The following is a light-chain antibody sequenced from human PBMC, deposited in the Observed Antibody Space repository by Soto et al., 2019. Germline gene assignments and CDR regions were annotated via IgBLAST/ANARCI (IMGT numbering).Light chain of an antibody. CDR1: QSISSY. V-gene: IGKV1-9*01. CDR3: QQLNSYPLT. Sequence: DIQMTQSPSSLSASVGDRVTITCRASQSISSYLHWYQQKPGKAPKLLIYAASTLQSGVPSRFSGSGSGTDFTLTISSLQPEDFATYYCQQLNSYPLTFGGGTKVDIK. J-gene: IGKJ4*01. CDR2: AAS.